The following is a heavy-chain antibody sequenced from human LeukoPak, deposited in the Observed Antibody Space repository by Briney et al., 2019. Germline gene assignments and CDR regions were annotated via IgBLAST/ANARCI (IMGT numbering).Heavy chain of an antibody. V-gene: IGHV4-34*01. CDR3: ARTGNPATGDY. Sequence: PSETPSLTCAVYGGSFSGYYWSWIRQPPGKGLEWIGEINHSGSTNYNPSLKSRVTISVDTSRNQFSLKLSSVTAADTAVYYCARTGNPATGDYWGQGTLVTVSS. D-gene: IGHD1-1*01. J-gene: IGHJ4*02. CDR2: INHSGST. CDR1: GGSFSGYY.